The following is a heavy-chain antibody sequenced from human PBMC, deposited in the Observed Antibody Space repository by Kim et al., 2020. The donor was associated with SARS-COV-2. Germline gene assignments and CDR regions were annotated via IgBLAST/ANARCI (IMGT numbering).Heavy chain of an antibody. D-gene: IGHD2-2*02. Sequence: ASVKVSCKASGYTFTSYGISWVRQAPGQGLEWMGWISAYNGNTNYAQKLQGRVTMTTDTSTSTAYMELRSLRSDDTAVYYCARGGNIVVVPAAIHGDPKFDPWGQGTLVTVSS. V-gene: IGHV1-18*01. CDR2: ISAYNGNT. CDR1: GYTFTSYG. CDR3: ARGGNIVVVPAAIHGDPKFDP. J-gene: IGHJ5*02.